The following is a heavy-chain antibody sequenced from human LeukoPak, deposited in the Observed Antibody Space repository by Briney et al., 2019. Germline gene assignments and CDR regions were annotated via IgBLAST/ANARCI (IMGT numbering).Heavy chain of an antibody. J-gene: IGHJ4*02. V-gene: IGHV4-34*01. D-gene: IGHD3-9*01. CDR2: INHSGST. CDR1: GGSFSGYY. CDR3: ASNRGDWLFNY. Sequence: SETLSLTCAVYGGSFSGYYWSWIRQPPGKGLEWIGEINHSGSTNYNPPLKSRVTISVDTSKNQFSLKLSSVTAADTAVYYCASNRGDWLFNYWGQGTLVTVSS.